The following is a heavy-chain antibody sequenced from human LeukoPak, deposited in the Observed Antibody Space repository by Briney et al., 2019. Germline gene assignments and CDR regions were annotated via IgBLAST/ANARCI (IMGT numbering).Heavy chain of an antibody. CDR3: ARGLKINCSSTSCYLIY. CDR1: GYTFTSYD. Sequence: GASVKVSCKASGYTFTSYDINWVRQATGQGLEWMGWMNPNSGNTGYAQKFQGRVAITRNTSISTAYMELSSLRSEDTAVYYCARGLKINCSSTSCYLIYWGQGTLVTVSS. J-gene: IGHJ4*02. D-gene: IGHD2-2*01. V-gene: IGHV1-8*03. CDR2: MNPNSGNT.